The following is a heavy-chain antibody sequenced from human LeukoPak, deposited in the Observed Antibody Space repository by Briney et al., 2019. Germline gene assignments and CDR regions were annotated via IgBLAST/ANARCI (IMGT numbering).Heavy chain of an antibody. CDR2: INNSGSA. D-gene: IGHD2/OR15-2a*01. V-gene: IGHV4-59*01. J-gene: IGHJ4*02. CDR3: ARRRVLPPAYYFDY. Sequence: SETLALTCTVSGDSINNYYCTWIRQPPGKGLEWIGYINNSGSAIYNPSLKRRVPISVDTSKSPFSLKLSSMTAADTAVYYCARRRVLPPAYYFDYWGQGTLVTVSS. CDR1: GDSINNYY.